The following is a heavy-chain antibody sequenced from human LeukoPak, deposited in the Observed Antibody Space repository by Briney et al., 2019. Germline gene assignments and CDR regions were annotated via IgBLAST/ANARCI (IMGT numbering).Heavy chain of an antibody. D-gene: IGHD2-15*01. CDR1: GFTFSSST. V-gene: IGHV3-23*01. CDR3: AKSPHCSGGSCCSGPLKFDP. CDR2: ITAGGGST. Sequence: GGSLRLSCAASGFTFSSSTMSWVRQAPGKGLEWVSGITAGGGSTYYAGSVEGRFTISRDTSKNTLYLQMNSLRAEDTAIYYCAKSPHCSGGSCCSGPLKFDPWGQGTLVTVSS. J-gene: IGHJ5*02.